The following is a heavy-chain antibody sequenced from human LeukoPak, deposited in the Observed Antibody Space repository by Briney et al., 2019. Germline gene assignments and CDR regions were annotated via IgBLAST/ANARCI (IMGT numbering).Heavy chain of an antibody. CDR3: ARELGGDYGEAFDI. J-gene: IGHJ3*02. Sequence: GGSLRLSCAASGFTFSIYSMNWVRQAPGKGLEWVSSIGGSSTSIYYADSVKGRFTISRDNAKSSLYLQMNSLRAEDAAVYYCARELGGDYGEAFDIWGQGTMVTVSS. V-gene: IGHV3-21*01. D-gene: IGHD4-17*01. CDR2: IGGSSTSI. CDR1: GFTFSIYS.